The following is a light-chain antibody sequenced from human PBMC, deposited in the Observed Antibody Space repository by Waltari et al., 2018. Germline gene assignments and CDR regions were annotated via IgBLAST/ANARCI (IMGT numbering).Light chain of an antibody. CDR2: GAS. CDR3: QRYNPADGLCT. CDR1: RGINTY. Sequence: DIQLTQSPSSLSASLGDTISITCRASRGINTYLAWYQKKPGRLPKLLSFGASTLHSGVPPRFSGSGSGTDFTLTIHNLQSEDVAIYYCQRYNPADGLCTFGQGTQVEI. V-gene: IGKV1-27*01. J-gene: IGKJ2*01.